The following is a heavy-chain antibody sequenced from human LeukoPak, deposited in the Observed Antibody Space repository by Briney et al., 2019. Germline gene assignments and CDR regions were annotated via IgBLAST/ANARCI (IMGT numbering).Heavy chain of an antibody. CDR1: GGSISSGSYY. V-gene: IGHV4-61*02. D-gene: IGHD2-15*01. J-gene: IGHJ4*02. CDR2: IYTSGST. Sequence: SQTLSLTCTGSGGSISSGSYYWSWIRQPAGKGLEWIGRIYTSGSTNYNPSLKSRVTISVDTSKNQFSLKLSSVTAADTAVYYCARGGVAASHYYFDYWGQGTLVTVSS. CDR3: ARGGVAASHYYFDY.